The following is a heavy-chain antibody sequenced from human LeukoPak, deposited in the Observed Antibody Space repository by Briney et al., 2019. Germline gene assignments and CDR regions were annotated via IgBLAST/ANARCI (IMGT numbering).Heavy chain of an antibody. CDR1: GFTFSSYG. CDR2: IWYDGSNK. D-gene: IGHD3-10*01. V-gene: IGHV3-33*01. J-gene: IGHJ3*02. CDR3: ARDGSERLWFGESSDAFDI. Sequence: GGSLRLSCAASGFTFSSYGMHWVRQAPGKGLEWVAVIWYDGSNKYYADSVKGRFTISRDNSKNTLYLQMNSLRAEDTAVYYCARDGSERLWFGESSDAFDIWGQGTMVTVSS.